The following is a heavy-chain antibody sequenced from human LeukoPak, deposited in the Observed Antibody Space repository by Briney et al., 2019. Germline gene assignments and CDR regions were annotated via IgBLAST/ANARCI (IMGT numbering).Heavy chain of an antibody. CDR2: ISSSSSTI. J-gene: IGHJ4*02. D-gene: IGHD3-10*01. V-gene: IGHV3-48*04. CDR3: ARDATRPKLWFGPLGDIDY. Sequence: PGGSLRLSCAAPGFTFSSYSMNWVRQAPGKGLEWVSYISSSSSTIYYADSVKGRFTISRDNAKNSLYLQMNSLRAEDTAVYYCARDATRPKLWFGPLGDIDYWGQGTLVTVSS. CDR1: GFTFSSYS.